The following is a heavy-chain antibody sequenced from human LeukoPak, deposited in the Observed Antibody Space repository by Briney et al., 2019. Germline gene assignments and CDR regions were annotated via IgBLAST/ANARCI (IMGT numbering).Heavy chain of an antibody. CDR1: GYTFTGYY. V-gene: IGHV1-2*04. D-gene: IGHD6-13*01. CDR3: ARDLDSIAAAGVWFDP. CDR2: INPNSGGT. J-gene: IGHJ5*02. Sequence: GASVKVSCKASGYTFTGYYMHWVRQAPGQGLGWMGWINPNSGGTNYAQKFQGWVTMTRDTSISTAYMELSRLRSDDTAVYYCARDLDSIAAAGVWFDPWGQGTLVTVSS.